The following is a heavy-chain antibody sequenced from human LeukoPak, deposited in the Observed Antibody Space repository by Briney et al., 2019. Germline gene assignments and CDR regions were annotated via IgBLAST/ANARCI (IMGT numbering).Heavy chain of an antibody. D-gene: IGHD5-18*01. Sequence: PSETLSLTCAVYGGSFSGYYWSWIRQPPGKGLEWIGEINHSGSTNYNPSLKSRVTISVGTSKNQFSLKLSSVTAADTAVYYCARGGQLWLRFWAVRPFTQIFDIWGQGTMVTVSS. CDR3: ARGGQLWLRFWAVRPFTQIFDI. CDR1: GGSFSGYY. V-gene: IGHV4-34*01. J-gene: IGHJ3*02. CDR2: INHSGST.